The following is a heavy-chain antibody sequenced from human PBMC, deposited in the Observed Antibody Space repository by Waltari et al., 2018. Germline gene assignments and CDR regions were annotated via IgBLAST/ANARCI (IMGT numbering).Heavy chain of an antibody. V-gene: IGHV4-39*01. CDR3: AITLEFGEFDY. Sequence: QLQLQESGPGLVKPSETLSLTCTVSGGSISSSSYYWGWIRQPPGKGLEWIGSSYYSGSTYYNPSLKSRVTISVDTSKNQFSLKLSSVTAADTAVYYCAITLEFGEFDYWGQGTLVTVSS. CDR1: GGSISSSSYY. D-gene: IGHD3-10*01. CDR2: SYYSGST. J-gene: IGHJ4*02.